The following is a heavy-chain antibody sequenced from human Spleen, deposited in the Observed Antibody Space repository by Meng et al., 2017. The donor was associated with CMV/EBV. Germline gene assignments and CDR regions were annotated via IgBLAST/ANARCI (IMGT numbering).Heavy chain of an antibody. CDR3: AGGGLMPFAY. CDR1: GFTVSSNY. V-gene: IGHV3-53*01. Sequence: GGSLRLSCAASGFTVSSNYMSWVRQAPGKGLECVSIIYSDGTYSADSVKGRFTISRDTSKNTLYLHMNSLRAEDMCVYYCAGGGLMPFAYGGQGTLVTVSS. J-gene: IGHJ4*02. CDR2: IYSDGT. D-gene: IGHD2-8*01.